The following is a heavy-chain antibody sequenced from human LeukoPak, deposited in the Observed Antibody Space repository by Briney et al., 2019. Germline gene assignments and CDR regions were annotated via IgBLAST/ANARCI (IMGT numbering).Heavy chain of an antibody. V-gene: IGHV1-18*01. CDR3: ARVPGYSGYDWWEDY. D-gene: IGHD5-12*01. CDR1: GYTFTSYG. J-gene: IGHJ4*02. CDR2: ISAYNGNT. Sequence: ASVKVSCKAYGYTFTSYGISWVRQAPGQGLEWMGWISAYNGNTNYAQKLQGRVTMTTDTSTSTAYMELRSLRSDDTAVYYCARVPGYSGYDWWEDYRGQGTLVTVSS.